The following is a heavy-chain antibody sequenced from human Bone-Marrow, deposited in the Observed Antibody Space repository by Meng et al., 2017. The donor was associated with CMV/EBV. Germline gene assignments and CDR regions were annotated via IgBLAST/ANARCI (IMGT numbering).Heavy chain of an antibody. D-gene: IGHD6-19*01. V-gene: IGHV1-2*02. CDR3: ARGRAVSGNLRFYFDY. Sequence: ASVRGSCKASGYTFTGFFVHWVRQAPGQGLEWMGWINPKSGDTDSPQKFQGRVTVTRDTSINTAYMELTRLRSDDTAAYYCARGRAVSGNLRFYFDYWGQGTLVTVSS. CDR2: INPKSGDT. CDR1: GYTFTGFF. J-gene: IGHJ4*02.